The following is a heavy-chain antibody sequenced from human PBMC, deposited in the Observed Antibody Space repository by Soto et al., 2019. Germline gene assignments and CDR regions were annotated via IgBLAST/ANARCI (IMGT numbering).Heavy chain of an antibody. CDR2: ISAYNGNT. CDR1: GYTFTSYG. J-gene: IGHJ4*02. V-gene: IGHV1-18*01. Sequence: QVQLVQSGAEVKKPGASVKVSCKASGYTFTSYGISWVRQAPGQGLEWMGWISAYNGNTNYAQKLQGRVTMTTDTARRTAYMELRSLRSDDTAVYYCARDTSNCIRTSCYTGAHFDYWGQGTLVTVSS. CDR3: ARDTSNCIRTSCYTGAHFDY. D-gene: IGHD2-2*02.